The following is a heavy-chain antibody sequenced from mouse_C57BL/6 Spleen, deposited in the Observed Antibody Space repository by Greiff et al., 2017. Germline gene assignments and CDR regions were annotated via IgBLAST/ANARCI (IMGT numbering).Heavy chain of an antibody. CDR2: INPNNGGT. CDR1: GYTFTDYY. V-gene: IGHV1-26*01. Sequence: EVQLQQSGPELVKPGASVKISCKASGYTFTDYYMNWVKQSHGKSLEWIGDINPNNGGTSYNQKFKGKATLTVDKSSSTAYMELRSLTSEDSAVYYCARSLFADWGKGTLVTVSA. J-gene: IGHJ3*01. CDR3: ARSLFAD.